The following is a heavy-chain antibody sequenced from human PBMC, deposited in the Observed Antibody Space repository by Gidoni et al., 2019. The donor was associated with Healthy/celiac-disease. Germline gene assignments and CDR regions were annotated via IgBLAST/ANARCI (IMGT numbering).Heavy chain of an antibody. CDR3: ARDRSGYSSSWPHADY. CDR1: GFTFSSYS. D-gene: IGHD6-13*01. V-gene: IGHV3-21*01. CDR2: ISSSSSYI. J-gene: IGHJ4*02. Sequence: EVQLVESGGGLVKPGGSLRLSCAASGFTFSSYSMNWVRQAPGKGLEWVSSISSSSSYIYYADSVKGRFTISRDNAKNSLYLQMNSLRAEDTAVYYCARDRSGYSSSWPHADYWGQGTLVTVSS.